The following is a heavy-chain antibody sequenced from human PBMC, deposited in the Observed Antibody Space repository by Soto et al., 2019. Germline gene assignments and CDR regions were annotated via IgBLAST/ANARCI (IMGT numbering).Heavy chain of an antibody. D-gene: IGHD3-9*01. CDR3: ARGRYYDILTGPGWFDP. J-gene: IGHJ5*02. Sequence: QVQLVQSGAEVKKPGASVKVSCKASGYTFTSYAMHWVRQAPGQRLEWMGWINAGNGNTKYSQKFQGRVTITRDTSASTAYMELSSLRSEDTAVYYCARGRYYDILTGPGWFDPWGQGTLVTVSS. V-gene: IGHV1-3*01. CDR2: INAGNGNT. CDR1: GYTFTSYA.